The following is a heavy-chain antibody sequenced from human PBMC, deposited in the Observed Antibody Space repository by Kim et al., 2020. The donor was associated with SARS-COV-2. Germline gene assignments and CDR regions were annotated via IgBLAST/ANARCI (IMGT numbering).Heavy chain of an antibody. CDR2: ISAYNGNT. Sequence: ASVKVSCKASGYTFTSYGISWVRQAPGQGLEWMGWISAYNGNTNYAQKLQGRVTMTTDTSTSTAYMELRSLRSDDTAVYYCARDVQVVVAHASRNWFDPWGQGTLVTVSS. V-gene: IGHV1-18*04. CDR1: GYTFTSYG. J-gene: IGHJ5*02. CDR3: ARDVQVVVAHASRNWFDP. D-gene: IGHD2-15*01.